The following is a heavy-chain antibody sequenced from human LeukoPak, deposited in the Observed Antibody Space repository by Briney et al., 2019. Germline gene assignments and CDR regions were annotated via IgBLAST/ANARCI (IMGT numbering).Heavy chain of an antibody. V-gene: IGHV1-8*03. J-gene: IGHJ4*02. CDR1: GYTFTSYD. CDR3: ARDLGGYCSSTSCFNFDY. D-gene: IGHD2-2*01. Sequence: ASVKVSCKASGYTFTSYDINWVRQATGQGLEWMGWMNPNSGNTGYAQKFQGRVTITRNTSISTAYMELSSLRSEDTAVYYCARDLGGYCSSTSCFNFDYWGQGTLVTVSS. CDR2: MNPNSGNT.